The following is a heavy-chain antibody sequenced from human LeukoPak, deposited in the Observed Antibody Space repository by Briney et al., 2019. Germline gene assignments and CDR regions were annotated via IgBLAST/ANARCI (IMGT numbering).Heavy chain of an antibody. D-gene: IGHD5-18*01. CDR3: ARDNAAPHLSYVGQDYYYYMDV. CDR1: GYTFTSYD. Sequence: ASVKVSRKASGYTFTSYDINWVRQATGQGLEWMGWMNPNSGNTGYAQKFQGRVTITRNTSISTAYMELSSLRSEDTAVYYCARDNAAPHLSYVGQDYYYYMDVWGKGTTVTVSS. V-gene: IGHV1-8*03. J-gene: IGHJ6*03. CDR2: MNPNSGNT.